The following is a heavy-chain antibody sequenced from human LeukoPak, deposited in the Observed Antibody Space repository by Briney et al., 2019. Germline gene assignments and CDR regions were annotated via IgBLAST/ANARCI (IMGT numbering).Heavy chain of an antibody. Sequence: GASVKVSCKVSGYTLTEMSIHWVRQAPGGALEWMGGFDPEDGETVYAPKFQGRVTMTEDTSADTAYMELSSLRSEDTAVCYCTTCLNGAGQPVAIYYYGMDVWGQGTTVTVSS. J-gene: IGHJ6*02. CDR3: TTCLNGAGQPVAIYYYGMDV. CDR2: FDPEDGET. V-gene: IGHV1-24*01. CDR1: GYTLTEMS. D-gene: IGHD2-2*01.